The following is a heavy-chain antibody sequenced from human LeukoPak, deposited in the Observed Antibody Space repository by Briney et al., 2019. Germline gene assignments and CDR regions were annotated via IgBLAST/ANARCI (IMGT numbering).Heavy chain of an antibody. J-gene: IGHJ4*02. V-gene: IGHV1-24*01. CDR1: GYTLTELS. Sequence: GASVKVSCKVSGYTLTELSMHWVRQAPGKGLEWMGGFDPEDGETIYAQKFQGRVTMTEDTSTDTAYMELSSLRSEDTAVYYCATGGVRPPYFGVVIFLDYWGQGTLVTVSS. CDR2: FDPEDGET. D-gene: IGHD3-3*01. CDR3: ATGGVRPPYFGVVIFLDY.